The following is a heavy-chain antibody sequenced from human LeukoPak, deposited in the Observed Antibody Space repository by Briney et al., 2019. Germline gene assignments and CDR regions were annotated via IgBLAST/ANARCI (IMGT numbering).Heavy chain of an antibody. CDR2: MNPNSGNT. V-gene: IGHV1-8*01. J-gene: IGHJ6*03. CDR3: ARVYGGYYYYYYMDV. D-gene: IGHD4/OR15-4a*01. Sequence: ASVKVSCKASGYTFTSYDINWVRQAIGQGLEWMGWMNPNSGNTGYAQKFQGRVTMTRNTSISTAYMELSSLRSEDTAVYYCARVYGGYYYYYYMDVWGKGTTVTVSS. CDR1: GYTFTSYD.